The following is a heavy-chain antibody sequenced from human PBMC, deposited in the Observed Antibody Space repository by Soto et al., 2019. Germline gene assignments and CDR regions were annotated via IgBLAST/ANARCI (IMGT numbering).Heavy chain of an antibody. CDR3: RDGTMVRGVHYGMDV. J-gene: IGHJ6*02. CDR2: INHSGST. V-gene: IGHV4-34*01. D-gene: IGHD3-10*01. CDR1: GGSFSGYY. Sequence: SETLSLTCAVYGGSFSGYYWSWIRQPPGKGLEWIGEINHSGSTNYNPSLKSRVTISVDTAKTEFSLKLSSVTAADTAVYYCRDGTMVRGVHYGMDVWGQGTTVTVSS.